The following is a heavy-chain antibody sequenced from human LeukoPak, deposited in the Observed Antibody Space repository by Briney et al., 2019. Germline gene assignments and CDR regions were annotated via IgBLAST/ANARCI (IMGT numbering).Heavy chain of an antibody. J-gene: IGHJ4*02. Sequence: SETLSLTRTVSGGSISGYYWSWIRQPAGKGLEWIGRIYTSGSTNYNPSLKSRVTMSVDTSKNQFSLKLTSVTAADTAVYYCARGYCSGGSCYIFDYWGQGSLVTVSS. V-gene: IGHV4-4*07. D-gene: IGHD2-15*01. CDR3: ARGYCSGGSCYIFDY. CDR1: GGSISGYY. CDR2: IYTSGST.